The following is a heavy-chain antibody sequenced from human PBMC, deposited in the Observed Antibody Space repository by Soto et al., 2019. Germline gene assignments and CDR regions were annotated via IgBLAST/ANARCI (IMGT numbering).Heavy chain of an antibody. D-gene: IGHD6-13*01. V-gene: IGHV2-70*01. J-gene: IGHJ5*02. CDR1: GFSLSTSGMC. CDR3: ARILSAGDSSSWSWFDP. Sequence: SGPTLVNPTQTLTLTCTFSGFSLSTSGMCVSWIRQPPGKALEWLALIDWDDDKYYSTSLKTRLTISKDTSKNQVVLTMTNMDPVDTATYYCARILSAGDSSSWSWFDPWGQGTLVTVSS. CDR2: IDWDDDK.